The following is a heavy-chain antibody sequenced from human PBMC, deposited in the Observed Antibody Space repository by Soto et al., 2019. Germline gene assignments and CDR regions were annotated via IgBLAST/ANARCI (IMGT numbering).Heavy chain of an antibody. CDR3: AREGSPPRAMYYYDSSGYYSLGGVDYGMDA. CDR2: ISGSGGST. J-gene: IGHJ6*01. D-gene: IGHD3-22*01. Sequence: GGSLRLSCSASGFTFSSYAMSWVRQAPGKGLEWVSAISGSGGSTYYADSVKGRFTISRDNSKNTLYLQMNSLRAEDTAVYYCAREGSPPRAMYYYDSSGYYSLGGVDYGMDAWGQGTT. CDR1: GFTFSSYA. V-gene: IGHV3-23*01.